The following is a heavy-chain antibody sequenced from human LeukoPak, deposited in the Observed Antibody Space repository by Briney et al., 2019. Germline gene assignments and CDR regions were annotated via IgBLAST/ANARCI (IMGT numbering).Heavy chain of an antibody. D-gene: IGHD3-10*01. Sequence: PGGSLRLSCAASGFTFSSYAMHWVRQAPGKGLEWVAVISYDGSNKYYADSVKGRFTISRDNSKNTLYLQMNSLRAEDTAVYYCAKDLSYGSHAFDYWGQGTLVTVSS. V-gene: IGHV3-30*04. J-gene: IGHJ4*02. CDR1: GFTFSSYA. CDR3: AKDLSYGSHAFDY. CDR2: ISYDGSNK.